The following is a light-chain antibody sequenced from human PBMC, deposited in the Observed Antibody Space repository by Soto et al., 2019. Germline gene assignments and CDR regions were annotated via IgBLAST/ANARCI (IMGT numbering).Light chain of an antibody. CDR3: QKYNNWPPIT. Sequence: EIVMTQSPATLSVSPGERATLSCRASQSVSSNLAWYQQKPGQAPRLLIYGASTRATGIPARFSGSGPGTEFTLTISRLQSEDFAVYYCQKYNNWPPITFGQGTRLEIK. CDR2: GAS. J-gene: IGKJ5*01. CDR1: QSVSSN. V-gene: IGKV3-15*01.